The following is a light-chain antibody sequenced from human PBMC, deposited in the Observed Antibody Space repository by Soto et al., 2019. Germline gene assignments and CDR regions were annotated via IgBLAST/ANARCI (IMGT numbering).Light chain of an antibody. Sequence: EIVLTQSPGTLSLSPGERATLSCRASQSVSSYLAWYQQKPGQAPRLLIYDASNRATGIPARFSGSGSGTEFTLTINSLQSEDFAVYYCQHYGASPWTFGQGTKVDIK. CDR1: QSVSSY. CDR3: QHYGASPWT. J-gene: IGKJ1*01. V-gene: IGKV3-11*01. CDR2: DAS.